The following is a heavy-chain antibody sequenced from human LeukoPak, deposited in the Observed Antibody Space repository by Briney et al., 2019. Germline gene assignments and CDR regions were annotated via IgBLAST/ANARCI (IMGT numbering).Heavy chain of an antibody. D-gene: IGHD3-3*01. J-gene: IGHJ3*02. CDR3: ARQATASWGVVRSRHAFDI. CDR2: INHSGST. V-gene: IGHV4-34*01. CDR1: GGSFSGYY. Sequence: SSETLSLTCAVYGGSFSGYYWSWIRQPPGKGLEWIGEINHSGSTNYNPSLKSRVTISVDTSKNQFSLKLSSVTAADTAVYYCARQATASWGVVRSRHAFDIWGQGTMVTVSS.